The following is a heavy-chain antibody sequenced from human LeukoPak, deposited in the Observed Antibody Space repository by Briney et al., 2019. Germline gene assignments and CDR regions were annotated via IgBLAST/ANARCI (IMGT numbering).Heavy chain of an antibody. J-gene: IGHJ4*02. CDR1: GGSISSYY. Sequence: SETLSLTCTVSGGSISSYYWSWIRQPPGKGLEWIGYIYYSGSTNYNPSLKSRVTISVDTSKNQFSLKLSSVTAADTAVYYCARGARGYSYGSAIYYFDYWGQGTLVTVSS. V-gene: IGHV4-59*01. CDR2: IYYSGST. CDR3: ARGARGYSYGSAIYYFDY. D-gene: IGHD5-18*01.